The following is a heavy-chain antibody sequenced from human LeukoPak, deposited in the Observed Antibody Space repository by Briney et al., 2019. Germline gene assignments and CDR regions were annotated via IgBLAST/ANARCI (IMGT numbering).Heavy chain of an antibody. CDR3: AKDLSVTPDAFDI. J-gene: IGHJ3*02. D-gene: IGHD4-17*01. CDR1: GVTLSSYA. V-gene: IGHV3-23*01. Sequence: GGSLRLSCAASGVTLSSYAMSWARQAPGKGLEWVSAISGSGGSTYYADSVKGRFTISRDNSKNTLYLQMNSLRAEDTAVYYCAKDLSVTPDAFDIWGQGTMVAVSS. CDR2: ISGSGGST.